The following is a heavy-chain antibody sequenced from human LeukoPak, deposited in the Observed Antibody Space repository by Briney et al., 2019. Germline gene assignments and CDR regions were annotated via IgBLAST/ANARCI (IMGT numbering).Heavy chain of an antibody. CDR2: VYTSGST. CDR1: GGSISSGSYY. D-gene: IGHD6-19*01. V-gene: IGHV4-61*02. J-gene: IGHJ4*02. CDR3: ARQRRVAVAGTRGAYYFDY. Sequence: SETLSLTCTVSGGSISSGSYYWSWIRQPAGKGLEWIGRVYTSGSTNYNPSLKSRVTISVDTSKNQFSLNLTSVTAADTAVYYCARQRRVAVAGTRGAYYFDYWGQGTLVTVSS.